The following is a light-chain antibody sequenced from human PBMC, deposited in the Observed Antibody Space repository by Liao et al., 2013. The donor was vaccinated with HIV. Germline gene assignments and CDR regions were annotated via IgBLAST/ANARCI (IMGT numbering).Light chain of an antibody. Sequence: YVLTQPPSVSVAPGQTAVMTCGGNNIRSRGVHWYQQRPGQAPVLVMYYDQNRPSGIPERFSGSNSGNTATLTISGVEAGDEAVYFCQVWDPTSDHPFGGGTELTVL. CDR2: YDQ. V-gene: IGLV3-21*04. CDR1: NIRSRG. CDR3: QVWDPTSDHP. J-gene: IGLJ2*01.